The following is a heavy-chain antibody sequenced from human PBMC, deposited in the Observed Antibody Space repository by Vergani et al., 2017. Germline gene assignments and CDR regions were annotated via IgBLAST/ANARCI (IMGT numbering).Heavy chain of an antibody. CDR3: AKDIRWRTIAVAGTGGGGWFDP. CDR2: ISWNSGST. V-gene: IGHV3-9*01. Sequence: EVQLVESGGGLVQPGRSLRLSCAASGFTFDDYAMHWVRQAPGKGLEWVSGISWNSGSTGYADSVKGRFTISRDKAKNSLYLHMNSLRAEDTSLYYCAKDIRWRTIAVAGTGGGGWFDPWGQGTLVTVSS. CDR1: GFTFDDYA. J-gene: IGHJ5*02. D-gene: IGHD6-19*01.